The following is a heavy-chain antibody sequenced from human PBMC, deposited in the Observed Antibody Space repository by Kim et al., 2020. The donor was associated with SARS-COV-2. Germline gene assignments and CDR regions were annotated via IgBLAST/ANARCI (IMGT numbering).Heavy chain of an antibody. CDR2: IYYSGST. J-gene: IGHJ4*02. Sequence: SETLSLTCTVSGGSISSYYWSWIRQPPGKGLEWIGYIYYSGSTNYNPSLKSRVTISVDTSKNLFSLKLSSVTAADTAVYYCARLERSGSSFDYWGQGTLVPVPS. V-gene: IGHV4-59*08. CDR3: ARLERSGSSFDY. D-gene: IGHD6-6*01. CDR1: GGSISSYY.